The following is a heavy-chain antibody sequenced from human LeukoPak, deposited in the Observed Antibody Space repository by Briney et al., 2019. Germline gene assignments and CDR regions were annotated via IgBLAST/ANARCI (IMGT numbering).Heavy chain of an antibody. CDR1: GDSIHSSVYY. CDR2: VYYTGST. V-gene: IGHV4-39*01. J-gene: IGHJ3*02. D-gene: IGHD4-11*01. CDR3: ARHSGPVIPDGLDI. Sequence: SETLSLTRTVSGDSIHSSVYYWGWVRQPPGKGLEWIGNVYYTGSTFYNPSLESRVTISVNTSKNQFSLKLSSMTAADTAVYFCARHSGPVIPDGLDIWGQGTMVTVSS.